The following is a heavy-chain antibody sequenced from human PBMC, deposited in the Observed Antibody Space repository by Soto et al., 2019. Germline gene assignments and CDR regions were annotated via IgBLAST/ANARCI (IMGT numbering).Heavy chain of an antibody. CDR1: GGSISSSSYY. J-gene: IGHJ4*02. Sequence: QLQLQESGPGLVKPSETLSLTCTVSGGSISSSSYYWGWIRQPPGKGLEWIGSIYYSGSTYYNPSLKSRVTISVDTSKNQCSLKLSSVTAADTAVYYCARQGIRRPFDYWGQGTLVTVSS. CDR3: ARQGIRRPFDY. CDR2: IYYSGST. D-gene: IGHD6-13*01. V-gene: IGHV4-39*01.